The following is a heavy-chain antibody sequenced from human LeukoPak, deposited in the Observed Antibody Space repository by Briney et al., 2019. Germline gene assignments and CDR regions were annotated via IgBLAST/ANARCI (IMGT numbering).Heavy chain of an antibody. Sequence: SVKVSCKASGGTFSSYAISWVRQAPGQGLEWMGRIIPILGIANYAQKFQGRVTITADKSTSTAYMELSSLRSEDTAVYYCARGGASDILTGYFGWFDPWGQGTLVTVSS. CDR3: ARGGASDILTGYFGWFDP. CDR1: GGTFSSYA. CDR2: IIPILGIA. J-gene: IGHJ5*02. V-gene: IGHV1-69*04. D-gene: IGHD3-9*01.